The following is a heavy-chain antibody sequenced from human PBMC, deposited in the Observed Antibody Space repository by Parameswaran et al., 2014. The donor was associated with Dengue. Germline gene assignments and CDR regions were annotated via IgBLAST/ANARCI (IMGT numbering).Heavy chain of an antibody. D-gene: IGHD3-10*01. J-gene: IGHJ3*02. CDR2: IYHSGST. V-gene: IGHV4-30-2*01. Sequence: RWIRQPPGKGLEWIGYIYHSGSTYYNPSLKSRVTISVDRSKNQFSLKLSSVTAADTAVYYCARGQHYGSGTGAFDIWGQGTMVTVSS. CDR3: ARGQHYGSGTGAFDI.